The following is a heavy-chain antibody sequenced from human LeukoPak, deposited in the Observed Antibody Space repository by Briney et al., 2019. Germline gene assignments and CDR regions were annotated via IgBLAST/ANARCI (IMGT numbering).Heavy chain of an antibody. D-gene: IGHD2-21*02. Sequence: GGSLRLSCAASGFTFSSYWMSWVRRAPGKGLEWVASIKQDGSEKYYVDSVKGRFTISRDNAKNSVYLQLTSLRAEDTAVYYCAKDLSISTAIDYWGQGTLVTVSS. V-gene: IGHV3-7*01. CDR1: GFTFSSYW. J-gene: IGHJ4*02. CDR3: AKDLSISTAIDY. CDR2: IKQDGSEK.